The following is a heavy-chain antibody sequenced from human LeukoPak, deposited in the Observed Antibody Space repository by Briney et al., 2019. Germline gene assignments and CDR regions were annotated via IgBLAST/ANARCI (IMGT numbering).Heavy chain of an antibody. J-gene: IGHJ3*02. CDR2: IYYSGNT. CDR1: GGSISSTNYY. Sequence: SETLSLTCTVSGGSISSTNYYWGWIRQPPGKGLEWIGSIYYSGNTYSNPSLKSRVTISIDTSKNQFSLKVSSVTAADTAVYYCARGGGYGGASGIWGQGTMVTVSS. V-gene: IGHV4-39*07. CDR3: ARGGGYGGASGI. D-gene: IGHD4-23*01.